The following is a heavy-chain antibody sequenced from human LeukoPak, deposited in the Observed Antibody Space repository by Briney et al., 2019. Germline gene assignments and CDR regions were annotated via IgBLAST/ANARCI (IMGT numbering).Heavy chain of an antibody. Sequence: GGSLRLSCAASGFTFNIYEMNWVRQAPGKGLEWVSYISTSGSTIFYADSVKGRFTISRGNAKNSLYLQMNSLRAEDTAVYYCASPGYDNSGYDYWGQGTLVTVSS. CDR1: GFTFNIYE. D-gene: IGHD3-22*01. CDR2: ISTSGSTI. CDR3: ASPGYDNSGYDY. J-gene: IGHJ4*02. V-gene: IGHV3-48*03.